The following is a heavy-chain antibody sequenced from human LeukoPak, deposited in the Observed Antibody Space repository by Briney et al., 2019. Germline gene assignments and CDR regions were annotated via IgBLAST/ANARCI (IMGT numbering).Heavy chain of an antibody. V-gene: IGHV4-4*02. CDR1: GGSISSSNW. Sequence: SETLSLTCAVSGGSISSSNWWSWVRQPPGEGLEWIGEIYHSGSTNYNPSLKSRVTISVVKSKNQFSLKLSSVTAADTAVYYCARGELVITRTLDYWGQGTLVTVSS. CDR3: ARGELVITRTLDY. J-gene: IGHJ4*02. D-gene: IGHD3-22*01. CDR2: IYHSGST.